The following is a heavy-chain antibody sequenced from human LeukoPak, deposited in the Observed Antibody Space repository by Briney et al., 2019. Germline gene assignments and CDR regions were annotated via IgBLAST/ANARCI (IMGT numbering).Heavy chain of an antibody. V-gene: IGHV3-21*04. J-gene: IGHJ3*02. CDR3: ARGTVTMIIPDAFHI. CDR2: IFPSGGEI. D-gene: IGHD3-22*01. Sequence: GGSLRLSCAASGFTFSTFAMIWVRQPPGKGLEWVSSIFPSGGEIHYADSVRGRFTISRDNAKNSLYLQMNSLRAEDTALYYCARGTVTMIIPDAFHIWGQGTMVTVSS. CDR1: GFTFSTFA.